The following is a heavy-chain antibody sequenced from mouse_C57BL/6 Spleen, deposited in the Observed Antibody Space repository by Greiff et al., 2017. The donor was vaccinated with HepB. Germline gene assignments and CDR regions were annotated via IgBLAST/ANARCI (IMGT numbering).Heavy chain of an antibody. CDR2: IYPGDGDT. J-gene: IGHJ4*01. Sequence: QVQLQQSGAELVKPGASVKISCKASGYAFSSYWMNWVKQRPGKGLEWIGLIYPGDGDTNYNGKFKGKATLTADKSSSTAYMQLSSLTSEDSAVYFCAPSYYSNYGAMDYWGQGTSVTVSS. CDR1: GYAFSSYW. CDR3: APSYYSNYGAMDY. V-gene: IGHV1-80*01. D-gene: IGHD2-5*01.